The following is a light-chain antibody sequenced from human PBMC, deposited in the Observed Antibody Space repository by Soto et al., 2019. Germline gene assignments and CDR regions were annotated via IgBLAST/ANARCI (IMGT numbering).Light chain of an antibody. J-gene: IGKJ5*01. CDR3: QYLNGVPTIT. Sequence: DIQMTHSASSLSASVLYRVTITCRASQSIGRFLNWHQQKPGKPPNVLINVASTLRSGVPSRFSGSGSGTDFNLTINSLQPEDFATYYCQYLNGVPTITFGQGTRLEIK. CDR1: QSIGRF. V-gene: IGKV1-39*01. CDR2: VAS.